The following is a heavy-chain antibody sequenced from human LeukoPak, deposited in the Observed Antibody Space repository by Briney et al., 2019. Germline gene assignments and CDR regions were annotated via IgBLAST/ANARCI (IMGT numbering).Heavy chain of an antibody. CDR1: GFTFSDYY. CDR2: ISSSGSTI. V-gene: IGHV3-11*04. J-gene: IGHJ4*02. Sequence: GGSLRLSCAASGFTFSDYYMSWIRQAPGKGLEWVSYISSSGSTIYYADSVKGRFTISRDNAKNSLYLQMNSLRAEDTAVYYCAKGRWSYSSGWYFDYWGQGTLVTVSS. CDR3: AKGRWSYSSGWYFDY. D-gene: IGHD6-19*01.